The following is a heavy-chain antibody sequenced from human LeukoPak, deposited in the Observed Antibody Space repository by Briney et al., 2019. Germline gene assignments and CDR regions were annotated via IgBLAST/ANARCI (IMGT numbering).Heavy chain of an antibody. CDR1: GFSRRKSALG. V-gene: IGHV2-5*01. J-gene: IGHJ5*02. CDR2: TYWNDDK. Sequence: SGPTLVNPTETLTLTCTFSGFSRRKSALGMGWIRQPPGKDLEWLELTYWNDDKGYSPSLKSTLTVTKDTCKNQLVLTMTNMDPVDTGTYCCAHRRAYDFWSGGPEWCDPWRGGTRVSVS. D-gene: IGHD3-3*01. CDR3: AHRRAYDFWSGGPEWCDP.